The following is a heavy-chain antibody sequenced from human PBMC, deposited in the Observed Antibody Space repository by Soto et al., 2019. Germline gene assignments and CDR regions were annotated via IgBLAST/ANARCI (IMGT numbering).Heavy chain of an antibody. J-gene: IGHJ6*02. CDR1: GGSFSSGDYY. CDR2: IYYTGST. Sequence: SETLSLTCTVSGGSFSSGDYYWSWVRQPPGKGLEWIGYIYYTGSTFNNPSLKSRVSTSIDTSKTQFSLKLSSVTAADTAVYYCARIHFGDEPSYYYYGMDVWGQGTTVTVSS. CDR3: ARIHFGDEPSYYYYGMDV. V-gene: IGHV4-30-4*01. D-gene: IGHD4-17*01.